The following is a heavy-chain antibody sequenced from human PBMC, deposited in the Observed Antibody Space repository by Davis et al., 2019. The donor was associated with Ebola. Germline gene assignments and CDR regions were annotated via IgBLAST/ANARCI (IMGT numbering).Heavy chain of an antibody. CDR1: GGSISTYY. V-gene: IGHV4-59*01. J-gene: IGHJ6*02. CDR3: ASTRVYYDYTNFGMDV. Sequence: MPGGSLRLSCTVSGGSISTYYWSWIRQPPGKGLEWIGYIHYSGSTKYNPSLKSRVAISVDTSKNQFSLKLSSVTTADTAVYYCASTRVYYDYTNFGMDVWGQGTTVTVSS. CDR2: IHYSGST. D-gene: IGHD3-16*01.